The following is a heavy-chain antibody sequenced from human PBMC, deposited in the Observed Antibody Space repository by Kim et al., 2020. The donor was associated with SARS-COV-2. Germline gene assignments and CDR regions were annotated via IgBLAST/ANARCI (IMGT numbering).Heavy chain of an antibody. J-gene: IGHJ4*02. CDR1: GDSTISNNYC. CDR3: ARLPPSYYYGSGSLDH. D-gene: IGHD3-10*01. Sequence: SETLSLSCTISGDSTISNNYCWSWIRQPPGKGLEWIGSIYYSGATYYNASLKSRLTMSVDASKSQFSLRLSSLTAADTAVYYCARLPPSYYYGSGSLDHWGQGALVTVSS. CDR2: IYYSGAT. V-gene: IGHV4-39*01.